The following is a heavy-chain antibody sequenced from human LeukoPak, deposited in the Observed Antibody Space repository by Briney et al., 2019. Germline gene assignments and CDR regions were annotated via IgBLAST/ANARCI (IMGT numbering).Heavy chain of an antibody. J-gene: IGHJ5*02. Sequence: SETLSLTCTLSGGSINGSYWSWIRQPPGKGLEWIGYIYDSGSTDSNASLKSRVTISVDTSKNQFSLKLSSVTAADTAIYYCARHLALTWFGPWGQGTLVTVSS. CDR3: ARHLALTWFGP. CDR1: GGSINGSY. V-gene: IGHV4-59*08. D-gene: IGHD2-21*02. CDR2: IYDSGST.